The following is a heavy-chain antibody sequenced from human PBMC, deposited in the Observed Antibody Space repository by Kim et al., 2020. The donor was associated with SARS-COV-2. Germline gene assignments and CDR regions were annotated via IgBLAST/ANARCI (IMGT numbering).Heavy chain of an antibody. D-gene: IGHD3-3*01. V-gene: IGHV3-33*01. CDR1: GFIFSSYG. CDR3: ARGVNYDFWSGLTYGMDV. J-gene: IGHJ6*02. CDR2: IWYDGSNK. Sequence: GGSLRLSCAASGFIFSSYGMHWVRQAPGKGLEWVAVIWYDGSNKYYADSVKGRFTISRDNSKNTLYLQMNSLRAEDTAVYYCARGVNYDFWSGLTYGMDVWGQGTTVTVSS.